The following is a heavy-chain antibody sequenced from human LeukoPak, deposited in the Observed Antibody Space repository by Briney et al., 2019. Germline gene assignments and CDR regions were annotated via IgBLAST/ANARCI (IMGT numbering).Heavy chain of an antibody. V-gene: IGHV3-48*03. CDR3: ARGIDYYYYGMDV. J-gene: IGHJ6*02. D-gene: IGHD2-15*01. CDR2: ISSSGSTI. CDR1: GFTFSSYE. Sequence: GGSLRLSFAASGFTFSSYEMNWVRQAPGKGLEWVSYISSSGSTIYYADSVKGRFTISRDNAKNSLYLQMNSLRAEDTAVYYCARGIDYYYYGMDVWGQGTTVTVSS.